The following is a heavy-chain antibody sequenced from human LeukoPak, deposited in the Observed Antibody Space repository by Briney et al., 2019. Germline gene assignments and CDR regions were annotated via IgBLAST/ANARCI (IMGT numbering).Heavy chain of an antibody. D-gene: IGHD2-15*01. CDR2: ISGSSIYT. CDR1: GFSFSYTW. J-gene: IGHJ4*02. Sequence: PGGSLRLSCAASGFSFSYTWMTWIRQAPGKGLEWVSYISGSSIYTNYADSVKGRFIISRDNAQNSLYVQMNRLRAEDTAVYYCARNGCSGGSCYSDYWGQGTLVTVSS. V-gene: IGHV3-11*03. CDR3: ARNGCSGGSCYSDY.